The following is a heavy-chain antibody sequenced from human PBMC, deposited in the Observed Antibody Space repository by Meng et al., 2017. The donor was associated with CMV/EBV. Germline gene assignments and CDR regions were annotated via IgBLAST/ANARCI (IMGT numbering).Heavy chain of an antibody. CDR3: AREGAVAGRYYYYYGMDV. CDR1: GGSISSYY. J-gene: IGHJ6*02. CDR2: IYTSGST. Sequence: QVQLEESGPGLVKPSATLSLTCTVSGGSISSYYWSWIRQPAGKGLEWIGRIYTSGSTNYNPSLKSRVTMSVDTSKNQFSLKLSSVTAADTAVYYCAREGAVAGRYYYYYGMDVWGQGTTVTVSS. V-gene: IGHV4-4*07. D-gene: IGHD6-19*01.